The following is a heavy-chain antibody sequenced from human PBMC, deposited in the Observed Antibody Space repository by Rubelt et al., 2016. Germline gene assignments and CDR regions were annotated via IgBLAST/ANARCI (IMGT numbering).Heavy chain of an antibody. CDR1: AGSISSYY. Sequence: QVQLQESGPGLVKPSETLSLTCTVSAGSISSYYWSWIRQPPGKGLEWIGYIYYSGSPNYNPSLKSRVTISVNTAKDQFSLRLGSVTAADTAVYYCARGDYGDYVFHFDYWGQGTLVTVSS. J-gene: IGHJ4*02. CDR3: ARGDYGDYVFHFDY. D-gene: IGHD4-17*01. CDR2: IYYSGSP. V-gene: IGHV4-59*01.